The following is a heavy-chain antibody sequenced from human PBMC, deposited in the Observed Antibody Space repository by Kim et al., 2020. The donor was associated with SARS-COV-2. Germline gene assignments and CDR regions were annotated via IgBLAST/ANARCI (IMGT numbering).Heavy chain of an antibody. V-gene: IGHV1-46*01. CDR1: GYTFTSYY. CDR3: ARDREGMRLIYGMDV. D-gene: IGHD2-8*01. CDR2: INPSGGST. Sequence: ASVKVSCKASGYTFTSYYMHWVRQAPGQGLEWMGIINPSGGSTSYAQKFQGRVTMTRDTSTSTVYMELSSLRSEDTAVYYCARDREGMRLIYGMDVWGQGTTVTVSS. J-gene: IGHJ6*02.